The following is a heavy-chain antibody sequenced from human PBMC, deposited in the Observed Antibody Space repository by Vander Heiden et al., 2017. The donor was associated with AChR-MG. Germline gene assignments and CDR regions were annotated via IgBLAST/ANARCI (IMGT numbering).Heavy chain of an antibody. V-gene: IGHV5-51*01. CDR2: IYPGDSDT. J-gene: IGHJ4*02. CDR3: ARHEAGLFDY. Sequence: EVQLVQSGAEVKKPGESLTSSSKVSRYSLTSYWIGWVRQMPGKGLEWMGIIYPGDSDTRYSPSFQAQVTISADKSISTAYLQWSSLKASDTAMYYCARHEAGLFDYWGQGTLVTVSS. CDR1: RYSLTSYW.